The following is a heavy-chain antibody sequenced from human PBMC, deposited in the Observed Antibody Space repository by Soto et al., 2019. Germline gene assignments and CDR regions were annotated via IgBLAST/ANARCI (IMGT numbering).Heavy chain of an antibody. Sequence: QVQLVQSGAEVKKPGSSGKVSCKASGGTFSSYAISWVRQAPGQGLEWMGGTIPIFGTANYAQKFQGRVTIPADEFTRTAYRELRSLRSEDTAVYDCARGMTQGYSSGWHGSYYFDYGGQGTLVTVSS. CDR1: GGTFSSYA. CDR3: ARGMTQGYSSGWHGSYYFDY. CDR2: TIPIFGTA. J-gene: IGHJ4*02. D-gene: IGHD6-19*01. V-gene: IGHV1-69*01.